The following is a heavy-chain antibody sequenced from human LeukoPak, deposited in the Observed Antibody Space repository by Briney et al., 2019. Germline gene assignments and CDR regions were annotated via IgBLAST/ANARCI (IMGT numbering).Heavy chain of an antibody. Sequence: PSETLSLTCTVSGGSISSYYWSWIRQPPGKGLEWIGYIYYSGSTNYNPSLKSRVTISVDTSKKQFSLKLNSVTAADTAVYYCARAPITMIVVVDPPYYMDVWGKGTTVTVS. CDR1: GGSISSYY. J-gene: IGHJ6*03. D-gene: IGHD3-22*01. V-gene: IGHV4-59*01. CDR2: IYYSGST. CDR3: ARAPITMIVVVDPPYYMDV.